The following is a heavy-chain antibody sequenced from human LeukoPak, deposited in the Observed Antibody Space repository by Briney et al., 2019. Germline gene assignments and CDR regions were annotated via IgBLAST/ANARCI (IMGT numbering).Heavy chain of an antibody. CDR2: IYHTGSS. CDR1: GYSISSGYY. D-gene: IGHD4-23*01. J-gene: IGHJ3*01. Sequence: SETLSLTCTASGYSISSGYYWGWIRQPPGKGREWIGSIYHTGSSYYNPFLKSRVTMSVDTSKNQFSLKLNSGKAADSAVNYWARGLTRPFGDSSAVWSQRTRVTVSS. CDR3: ARGLTRPFGDSSAV. V-gene: IGHV4-38-2*02.